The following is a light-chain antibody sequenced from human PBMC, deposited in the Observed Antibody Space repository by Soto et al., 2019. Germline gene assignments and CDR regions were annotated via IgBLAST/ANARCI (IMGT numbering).Light chain of an antibody. CDR3: QQYRDWPPVT. CDR2: GAS. V-gene: IGKV3-15*01. Sequence: EIVLTQSPATLSVSPGERVTLSCRASESVSSSLAWYQHKPGQPPRLLIYGASTRATDIPARFSGSGSWTKFTLTISSLQSEDFAVYYCQQYRDWPPVTFGHGTKVEIK. J-gene: IGKJ3*01. CDR1: ESVSSS.